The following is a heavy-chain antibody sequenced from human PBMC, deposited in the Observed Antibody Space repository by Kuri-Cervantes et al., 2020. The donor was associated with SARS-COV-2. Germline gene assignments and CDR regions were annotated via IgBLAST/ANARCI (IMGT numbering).Heavy chain of an antibody. D-gene: IGHD3-22*01. CDR2: ISYSGST. Sequence: SETLSLTCTVSGGSISSGDYYWSWIRQPPGKGLEWIGGISYSGSTYYNPSLKSRVTISVDTSRNQFSLELSSVAAADTAVYYCARLIYYDNSGYYPSWFDPWGQGSLVTVSS. CDR3: ARLIYYDNSGYYPSWFDP. V-gene: IGHV4-39*01. CDR1: GGSISSGDYY. J-gene: IGHJ5*02.